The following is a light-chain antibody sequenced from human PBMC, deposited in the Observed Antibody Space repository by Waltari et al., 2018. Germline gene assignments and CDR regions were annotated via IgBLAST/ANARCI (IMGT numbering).Light chain of an antibody. CDR2: RVS. J-gene: IGKJ1*01. Sequence: VVTQSPLSLPVTPGQSASTSCRSSESLLHSDGNTYLSWFQQRPGQSPRRLISRVSNRDSGVPDRFSGSGSATYFTLKISRVEAEDVGIYYCMQGKNWPWTFGQGTRVEIK. CDR1: ESLLHSDGNTY. V-gene: IGKV2-30*02. CDR3: MQGKNWPWT.